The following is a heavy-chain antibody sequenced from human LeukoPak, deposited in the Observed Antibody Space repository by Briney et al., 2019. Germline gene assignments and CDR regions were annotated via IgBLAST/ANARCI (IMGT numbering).Heavy chain of an antibody. CDR3: ARGGDRGYSY. CDR1: GGSFRGYY. D-gene: IGHD5-18*01. J-gene: IGHJ4*02. CDR2: INHSGST. V-gene: IGHV4-34*01. Sequence: SGTLSLTCAVYGGSFRGYYWSWIRQPPGKGLEWIGEINHSGSTNYNPSLKSRVTISVDTSKNQFSLKLSSVTAADTAVYYCARGGDRGYSYWGQGTLVTVSS.